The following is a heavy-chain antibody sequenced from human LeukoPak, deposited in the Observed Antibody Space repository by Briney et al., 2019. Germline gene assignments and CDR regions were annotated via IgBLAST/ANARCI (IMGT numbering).Heavy chain of an antibody. J-gene: IGHJ6*03. CDR1: GFTFDDYG. CDR2: INWNGGST. Sequence: GGSLRLSCAASGFTFDDYGMSWVRQAPGKGLEGVSGINWNGGSTGYADSVKGRFTISRDNAKNSLYLQMNSLRAEDTAVYYCARGGAYSYGDYYYYYMDVWGKGTTVTVSS. CDR3: ARGGAYSYGDYYYYYMDV. V-gene: IGHV3-20*04. D-gene: IGHD5-18*01.